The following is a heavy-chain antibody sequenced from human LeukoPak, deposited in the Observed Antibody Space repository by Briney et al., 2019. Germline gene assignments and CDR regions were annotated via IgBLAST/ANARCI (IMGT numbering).Heavy chain of an antibody. D-gene: IGHD1-26*01. CDR3: ASLYNGSYRRDY. CDR2: IYYSGST. J-gene: IGHJ4*02. V-gene: IGHV4-39*01. Sequence: SETLSLTCTVSGGSISSYYWGWIRQPPGKGLEWIGSIYYSGSTYYNPSLKSRVTISVDMSKNQFSLKLSSVTAADTAVYYCASLYNGSYRRDYWGQGTLVTVSS. CDR1: GGSISSYY.